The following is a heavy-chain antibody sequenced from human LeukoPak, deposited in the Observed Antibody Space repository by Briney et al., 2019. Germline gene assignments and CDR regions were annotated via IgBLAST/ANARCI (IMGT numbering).Heavy chain of an antibody. CDR2: IWSDGNNR. CDR3: AKDPGASVSGFHMDV. Sequence: GGSLRLSCAASGFTFRNYGMHWVRQATGKGLEWVSFIWSDGNNRFYADSVKGRFTISRDNSKNMLYLQMDTLRAEDTALYYCAKDPGASVSGFHMDVWGKGTTGIVSS. CDR1: GFTFRNYG. D-gene: IGHD2-8*02. V-gene: IGHV3-30*02. J-gene: IGHJ6*03.